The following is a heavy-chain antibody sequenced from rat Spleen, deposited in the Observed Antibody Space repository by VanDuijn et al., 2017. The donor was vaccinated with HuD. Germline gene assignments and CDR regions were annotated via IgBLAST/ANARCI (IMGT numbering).Heavy chain of an antibody. CDR3: TTGLQ. CDR1: GFTFSDYG. J-gene: IGHJ2*01. D-gene: IGHD1-1*01. CDR2: ISYDGGRN. V-gene: IGHV5-20*01. Sequence: EVQMVESSGGLVQPGRSLKLSCAASGFTFSDYGMAWVRQTPTKGLEWVASISYDGGRNFYRDSVKGRFTISRDNAKSSLYLQMDSLRSGDTATYYCTTGLQWGQGVMVTVSS.